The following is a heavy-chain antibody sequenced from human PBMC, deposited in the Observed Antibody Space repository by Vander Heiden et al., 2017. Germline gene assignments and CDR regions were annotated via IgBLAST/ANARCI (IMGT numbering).Heavy chain of an antibody. D-gene: IGHD3-22*01. CDR1: GGTFSSFA. J-gene: IGHJ4*02. V-gene: IGHV1-69*01. Sequence: QVQLVQSGPDVKKPGSSEKGSCQVAGGTFSSFANSWVRQSPGQGLEWMGGIIPIFGTANYAQKFQGRVTITADESTSTAYMELSSLRSEDTAVYYCARGNRDYYDTQWAFDYWGQGTLVTVSS. CDR2: IIPIFGTA. CDR3: ARGNRDYYDTQWAFDY.